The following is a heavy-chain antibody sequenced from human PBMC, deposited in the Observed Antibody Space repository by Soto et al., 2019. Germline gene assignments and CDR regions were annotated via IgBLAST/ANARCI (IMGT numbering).Heavy chain of an antibody. J-gene: IGHJ3*02. V-gene: IGHV4-34*01. CDR1: GGSFSGYY. Sequence: SETLSLTCAVYGGSFSGYYWSWIRQPPGKGLEWIGEINHSGSTNYNPSLKSRVTISVDTSKNQFSLKLSSVTAADTAVYYCARGQTIFGVVTPIDAFDIWGQGTMVTVSS. D-gene: IGHD3-3*01. CDR3: ARGQTIFGVVTPIDAFDI. CDR2: INHSGST.